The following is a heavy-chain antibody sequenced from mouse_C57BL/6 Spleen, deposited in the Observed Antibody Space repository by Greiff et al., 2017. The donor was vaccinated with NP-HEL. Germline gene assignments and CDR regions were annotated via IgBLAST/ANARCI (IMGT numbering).Heavy chain of an antibody. Sequence: DVQLVESGGGLVKPGGSLKLSCAASGFTFSDYGMHWVRQAPEKGLEWVAYISSGSSPIYYADTVKGRFTISRDNAKNTLFLQMTSLRSEDTAMYYCARQDYSNYDYAMDYWGQGTSVTVSS. V-gene: IGHV5-17*01. CDR1: GFTFSDYG. J-gene: IGHJ4*01. D-gene: IGHD2-5*01. CDR3: ARQDYSNYDYAMDY. CDR2: ISSGSSPI.